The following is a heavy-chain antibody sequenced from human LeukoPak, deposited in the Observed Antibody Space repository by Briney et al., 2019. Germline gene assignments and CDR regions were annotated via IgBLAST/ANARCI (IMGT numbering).Heavy chain of an antibody. CDR2: ISGSGGNT. Sequence: PGGSLILSCAASGLTFRSDAMGWVRQAPGKGLEWDSAISGSGGNTYYADSVKGRFTISRDNSKNTLYLQMNSLRAEDTAVYHCAKPYISGWYGSFDYGGQGTLVTVSS. CDR1: GLTFRSDA. V-gene: IGHV3-23*01. D-gene: IGHD6-19*01. CDR3: AKPYISGWYGSFDY. J-gene: IGHJ4*02.